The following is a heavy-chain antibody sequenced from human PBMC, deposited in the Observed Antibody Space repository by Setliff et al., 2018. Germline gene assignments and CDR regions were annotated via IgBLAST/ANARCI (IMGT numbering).Heavy chain of an antibody. J-gene: IGHJ6*02. D-gene: IGHD5-18*01. CDR2: IYHNGNT. CDR3: ARDCTAYSYGLDV. Sequence: PSETLSLTCTVSGGSISPYFWSWIRQPPGKGLEWIGYIYHNGNTNFNPSLKTRVNMSVDTSKNQIALNLKSVTAADTAVYYCARDCTAYSYGLDVWGQGTMVTVSS. V-gene: IGHV4-59*01. CDR1: GGSISPYF.